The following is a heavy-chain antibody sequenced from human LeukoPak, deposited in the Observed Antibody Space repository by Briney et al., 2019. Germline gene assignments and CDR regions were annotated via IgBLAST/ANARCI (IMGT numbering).Heavy chain of an antibody. CDR2: MNPNSGNT. Sequence: ASVKVSCKASGYTFTSYDINWVRQATGQGLEWMGWMNPNSGNTGYAQKFQGRVTMTRNTSISTAYMELSSLRSEDTAVYYCARSLLKVRGIPYYYYYGMDVWGQGTTVTVSS. J-gene: IGHJ6*02. CDR1: GYTFTSYD. V-gene: IGHV1-8*01. D-gene: IGHD3-10*01. CDR3: ARSLLKVRGIPYYYYYGMDV.